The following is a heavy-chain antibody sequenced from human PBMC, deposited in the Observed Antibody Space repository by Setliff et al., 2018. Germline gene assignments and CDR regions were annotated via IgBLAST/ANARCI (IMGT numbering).Heavy chain of an antibody. CDR3: ARDKPEGYNFWSGYLGGGLMDV. Sequence: SETLSLTCAVSGYSISSGYYWSWIRQPPGKGLEWIGSIYYSGSTYYNPSLKSRVTISVDTSKNQFSLELSSVTAADTAVYYCARDKPEGYNFWSGYLGGGLMDVWGQGTTVTVSS. V-gene: IGHV4-38-2*02. D-gene: IGHD3-3*01. CDR2: IYYSGST. J-gene: IGHJ6*02. CDR1: GYSISSGYY.